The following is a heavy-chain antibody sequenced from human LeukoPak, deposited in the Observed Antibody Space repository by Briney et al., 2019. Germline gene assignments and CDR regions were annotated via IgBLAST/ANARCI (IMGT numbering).Heavy chain of an antibody. CDR2: ISGSGGTT. CDR1: GFSFSSYS. J-gene: IGHJ4*02. Sequence: PGGSLRLSCEASGFSFSSYSTSWVRQTPGKGLEWVSGISGSGGTTYYAGSVKGRFTISRDISNNTLYLQMSSLRAGDTAVYYCARYLYADFWSGSVFYYWGRGTLVTVSS. CDR3: ARYLYADFWSGSVFYY. V-gene: IGHV3-23*01. D-gene: IGHD3-3*01.